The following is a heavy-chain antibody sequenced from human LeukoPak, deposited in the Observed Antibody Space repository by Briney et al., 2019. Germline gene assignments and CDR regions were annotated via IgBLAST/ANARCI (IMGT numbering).Heavy chain of an antibody. CDR2: FDPEDGET. CDR1: GYTLTELS. J-gene: IGHJ4*02. D-gene: IGHD1-26*01. CDR3: ATVDNGSYYVDDG. V-gene: IGHV1-24*01. Sequence: ASVKLSCKVSGYTLTELSMHWVRQAPGKGLEWWGGFDPEDGETIYAQKFQGRITMTDDTSTDTHYMKLSSLRSEDTAVYYCATVDNGSYYVDDGWGQGALLTDSS.